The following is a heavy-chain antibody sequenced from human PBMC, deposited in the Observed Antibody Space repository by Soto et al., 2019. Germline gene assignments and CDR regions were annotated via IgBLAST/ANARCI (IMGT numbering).Heavy chain of an antibody. CDR3: ARESSSGRYYYFGFDV. CDR1: GGSISSSNW. CDR2: IYHSGST. Sequence: QVHLQESGPGLVKPSGTLSLTCAVSGGSISSSNWWSWVRQSPEKGLEWIGEIYHSGSTNYNPSLKSRVTISVDKSKNQFSLRLTSVTAADTAVYYCARESSSGRYYYFGFDVWGQGTTVTVSS. V-gene: IGHV4-4*02. D-gene: IGHD6-13*01. J-gene: IGHJ6*02.